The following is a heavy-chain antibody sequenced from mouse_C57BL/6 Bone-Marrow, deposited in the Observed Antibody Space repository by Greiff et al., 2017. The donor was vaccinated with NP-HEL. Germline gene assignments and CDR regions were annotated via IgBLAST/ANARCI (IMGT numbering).Heavy chain of an antibody. J-gene: IGHJ3*01. CDR2: INPSSGYT. V-gene: IGHV1-4*01. Sequence: VQLQESGAELARPGASVKMSCKASGYTFTSYTMHWVKQRPGQGLEWIGYINPSSGYTKYNQKFKDQATLTADKSSSTAYMQLSSLTSEDSAVYYCARTHAGFAYWGQGTLVTVSA. CDR3: ARTHAGFAY. CDR1: GYTFTSYT.